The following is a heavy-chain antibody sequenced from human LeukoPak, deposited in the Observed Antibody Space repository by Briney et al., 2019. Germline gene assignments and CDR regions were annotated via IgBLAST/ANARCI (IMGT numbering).Heavy chain of an antibody. D-gene: IGHD3-9*01. J-gene: IGHJ3*02. CDR1: GDSISGNY. CDR2: IYYSGST. Sequence: SETLSLTCTVSGDSISGNYWTWIRQPPGKGLEWLGYIYYSGSTNYNASLKSRVTISVDTSKNQFSLKLSSVTAADTAVYYCARARYVNSFYAFDIWGQGTMVTVSS. CDR3: ARARYVNSFYAFDI. V-gene: IGHV4-59*01.